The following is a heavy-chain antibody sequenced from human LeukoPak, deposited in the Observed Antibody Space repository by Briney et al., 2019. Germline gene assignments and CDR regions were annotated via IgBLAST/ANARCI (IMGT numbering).Heavy chain of an antibody. J-gene: IGHJ4*02. CDR2: IYSGGST. V-gene: IGHV3-53*01. Sequence: PGGSLRLSCAASGFTFSSYAMHWVRQAPGKGLEWVSVIYSGGSTYYADSVRGRFTISRDNSKNTLYLQMNSLRAEDTAVYYCARDGGAAAGYWGQGTLVTVSS. CDR3: ARDGGAAAGY. CDR1: GFTFSSYA. D-gene: IGHD6-13*01.